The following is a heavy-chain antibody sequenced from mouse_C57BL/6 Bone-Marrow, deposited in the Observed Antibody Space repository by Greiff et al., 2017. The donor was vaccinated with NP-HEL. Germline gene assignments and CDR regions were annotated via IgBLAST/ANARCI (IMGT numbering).Heavy chain of an antibody. V-gene: IGHV1-26*01. CDR3: ARDGYYSTWYCEV. CDR1: GYTFTDYY. CDR2: INPNNGGT. Sequence: VQLQQSGPELVKPGASVKISCKASGYTFTDYYMNWVKQSHGKSLEWIGDINPNNGGTSYTHKFKGKATLTVDKSSSTAYMELRSLTSEDSAVYYCARDGYYSTWYCEVWGTGTTVTVSS. D-gene: IGHD2-3*01. J-gene: IGHJ1*03.